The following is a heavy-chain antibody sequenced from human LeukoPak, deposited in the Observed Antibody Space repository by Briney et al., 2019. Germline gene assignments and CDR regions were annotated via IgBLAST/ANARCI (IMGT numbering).Heavy chain of an antibody. J-gene: IGHJ4*02. CDR1: GFTFSSNW. Sequence: GGSLRLSCATSGFTFSSNWMSWVRHVPGRGLDWVANIRPDGSAEYYAASVKGRFTVTRDNAKNSLYLQMSSLRVEDTAVYYCARANNSSWHNWGQGTLVTVSS. CDR3: ARANNSSWHN. CDR2: IRPDGSAE. V-gene: IGHV3-7*01. D-gene: IGHD6-13*01.